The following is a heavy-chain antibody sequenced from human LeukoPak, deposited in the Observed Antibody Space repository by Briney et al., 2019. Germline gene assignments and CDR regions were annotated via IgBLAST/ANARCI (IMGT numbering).Heavy chain of an antibody. Sequence: PGASLQISCKGSGSTFTSYWIGWVRQLPGKGLEWMGIIYPGDSDTRYSPSFQGQVTISADKSISTAYLQWSSLKASDTAMYYCARHHLDYYYYYRDVWGKGTTVTVSS. J-gene: IGHJ6*03. V-gene: IGHV5-51*01. CDR2: IYPGDSDT. CDR1: GSTFTSYW. CDR3: ARHHLDYYYYYRDV.